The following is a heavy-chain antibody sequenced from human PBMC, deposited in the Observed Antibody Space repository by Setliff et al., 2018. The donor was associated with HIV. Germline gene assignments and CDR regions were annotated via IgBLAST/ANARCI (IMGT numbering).Heavy chain of an antibody. CDR2: IYAAGST. V-gene: IGHV3-53*01. D-gene: IGHD3-3*01. Sequence: GGSLRLSCAASGFSVSSNYMSWVRQAPGKGLEWVSVIYAAGSTYYADSVKGRFNILRDDSKKTVDLQMNSLRADDTAVYYCVKDVVKFWSGSGALDFWGPGTLVTVSS. J-gene: IGHJ4*02. CDR1: GFSVSSNY. CDR3: VKDVVKFWSGSGALDF.